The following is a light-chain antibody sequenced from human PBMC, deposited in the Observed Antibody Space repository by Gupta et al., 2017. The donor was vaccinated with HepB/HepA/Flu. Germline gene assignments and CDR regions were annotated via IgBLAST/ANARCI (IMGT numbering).Light chain of an antibody. Sequence: QAVVTQEPSLTVSPGGTVTLTCGSTTGTVTGGHYPYWFQQRPGHVPRTLIHDTDKKPSWTPARFSGSLLGGKAALTISGAQPEDEAEYYCSLYFSGVLIFGGGTKLTVL. CDR2: DTD. CDR1: TGTVTGGHY. V-gene: IGLV7-46*01. CDR3: SLYFSGVLI. J-gene: IGLJ2*01.